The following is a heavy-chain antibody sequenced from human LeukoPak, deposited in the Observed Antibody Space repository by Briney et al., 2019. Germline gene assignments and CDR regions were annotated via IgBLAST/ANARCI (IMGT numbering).Heavy chain of an antibody. D-gene: IGHD4-17*01. CDR2: IGGTSSSL. CDR3: AKEAGQDYGALDV. V-gene: IGHV3-21*01. Sequence: GGSLRLSCAASGLTFSNAWMSWVRQAPGKGLEWVSSIGGTSSSLYYAESVKGRFTISRDNARNSLYLQMNSLRADDTAVYYCAKEAGQDYGALDVWGQGTMVTVSS. J-gene: IGHJ3*01. CDR1: GLTFSNAW.